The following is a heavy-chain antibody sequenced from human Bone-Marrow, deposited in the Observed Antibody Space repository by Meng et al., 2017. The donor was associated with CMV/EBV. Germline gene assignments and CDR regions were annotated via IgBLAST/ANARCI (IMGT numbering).Heavy chain of an antibody. CDR1: GFTFSSYS. V-gene: IGHV3-21*01. Sequence: GGSLRLSCAASGFTFSSYSMNWVRQAPGKVLEWVSSISSSSSYIYYADSVKGRFTISRDNAKNSLYLQMNSLRAEDTAVYYCARDRYQLLNNYYYYGMDVWGQGTTVTVSS. D-gene: IGHD2-2*01. CDR3: ARDRYQLLNNYYYYGMDV. CDR2: ISSSSSYI. J-gene: IGHJ6*02.